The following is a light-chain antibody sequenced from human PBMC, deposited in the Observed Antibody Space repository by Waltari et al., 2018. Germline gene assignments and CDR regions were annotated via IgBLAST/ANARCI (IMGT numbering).Light chain of an antibody. CDR1: LGVSSSY. J-gene: IGKJ2*01. V-gene: IGKV3-20*01. Sequence: EVCLAQSLGALSLSPGERATVSGGASLGVSSSYLAWYQQKPGQAPRLLIYGASSRATAIPDRFSGGGSGTDFTLTISRLEPEDLAVDYCLQYGSSPYTFGQGTKLEIK. CDR2: GAS. CDR3: LQYGSSPYT.